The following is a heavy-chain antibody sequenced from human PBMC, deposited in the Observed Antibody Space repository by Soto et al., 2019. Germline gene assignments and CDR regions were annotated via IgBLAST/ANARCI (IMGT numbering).Heavy chain of an antibody. V-gene: IGHV1-69*08. CDR2: IIAILGKA. J-gene: IGHJ3*02. Sequence: QVQLVQSAAEVKKPGSSVKVSCKASGGTFSSYTISWVRQAPGQGLEWMGRIIAILGKANYAQKFQGRVTITAEKSTSTAYMELSSLRSEDTAVYYCARGGGVLAIAFDIWGQGTMVTVSS. D-gene: IGHD3-16*01. CDR3: ARGGGVLAIAFDI. CDR1: GGTFSSYT.